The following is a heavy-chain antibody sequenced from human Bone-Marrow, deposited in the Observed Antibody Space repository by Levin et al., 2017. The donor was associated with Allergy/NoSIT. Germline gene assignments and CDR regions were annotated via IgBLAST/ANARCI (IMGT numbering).Heavy chain of an antibody. J-gene: IGHJ3*02. CDR1: GFTFRTHD. CDR3: ARYNYEYNALDI. Sequence: GGSLRLSCAAFGFTFRTHDMHWVRQGTGKGLEWVSTIGTAGDTYYPDSVRGRFTISRENAKNSLYLQMNGLSAGDTAVYYCARYNYEYNALDIWGQGTMVTVSS. D-gene: IGHD5-18*01. CDR2: IGTAGDT. V-gene: IGHV3-13*01.